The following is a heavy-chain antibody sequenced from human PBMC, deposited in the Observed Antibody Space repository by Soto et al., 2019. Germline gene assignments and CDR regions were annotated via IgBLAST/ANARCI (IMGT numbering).Heavy chain of an antibody. Sequence: PGGSLRLSCAASGFTFSSYSMNWVRQAPGKGLEWVSSISSSSYIYYADSVKGRFTISRDNAKNSLYLQMNSLRAEDTAVYYCARARGSVLFYFDYWGQGTLVTVSS. V-gene: IGHV3-21*01. CDR2: ISSSSYI. J-gene: IGHJ4*02. CDR1: GFTFSSYS. CDR3: ARARGSVLFYFDY. D-gene: IGHD3-10*01.